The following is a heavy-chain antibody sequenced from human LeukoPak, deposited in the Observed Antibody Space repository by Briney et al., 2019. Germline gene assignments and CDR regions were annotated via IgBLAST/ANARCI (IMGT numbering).Heavy chain of an antibody. CDR2: INHSGST. D-gene: IGHD3-16*01. CDR1: RGSFSGYY. Sequence: SETLSLTCAVYRGSFSGYYWSWSRQPPGKGLEWIGEINHSGSTNYNPSLKSRVTISVDTSKNQFSLKLSSVTAADTAVYYCAREGGQGGPVSWFDPWGQGTLVTVSS. J-gene: IGHJ5*02. V-gene: IGHV4-34*01. CDR3: AREGGQGGPVSWFDP.